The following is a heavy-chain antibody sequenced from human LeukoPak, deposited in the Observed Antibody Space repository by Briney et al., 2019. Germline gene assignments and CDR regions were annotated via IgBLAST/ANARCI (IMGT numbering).Heavy chain of an antibody. CDR2: ISGSGGST. CDR3: AKVKYYYDSSGYYFDY. CDR1: GFTFSSYA. D-gene: IGHD3-22*01. V-gene: IGHV3-23*01. Sequence: GGSLRLSCAAAGFTFSSYAMSWVRQAPGKGLEWVSAISGSGGSTYYADSVKGRFTISRDNSKNTLYLQMNSLRAEDTAVYYCAKVKYYYDSSGYYFDYWGQGTLVTVSS. J-gene: IGHJ4*02.